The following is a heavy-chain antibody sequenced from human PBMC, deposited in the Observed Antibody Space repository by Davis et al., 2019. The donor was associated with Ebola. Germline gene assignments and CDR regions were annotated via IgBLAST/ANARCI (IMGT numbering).Heavy chain of an antibody. D-gene: IGHD5-18*01. V-gene: IGHV3-21*01. CDR2: ISSRSSYI. Sequence: PGGSLRLSCAASGFTFSSYSMNWVRQAPGKGLEWVSSISSRSSYIYYADSVKGRFTISRDNAKNSLYLQMNSLRAEDTAVYYCARDRAHSYARGWYYYGMDVWGQGTTVTVSS. CDR3: ARDRAHSYARGWYYYGMDV. CDR1: GFTFSSYS. J-gene: IGHJ6*02.